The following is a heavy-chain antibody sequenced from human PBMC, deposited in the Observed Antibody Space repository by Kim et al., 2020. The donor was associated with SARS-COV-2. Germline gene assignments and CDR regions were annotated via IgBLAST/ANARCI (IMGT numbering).Heavy chain of an antibody. CDR2: INTNTGNP. CDR3: ARGFYYYDSSGYPPHGGGEWFDP. CDR1: GYTFTSYA. V-gene: IGHV7-4-1*02. D-gene: IGHD3-22*01. J-gene: IGHJ5*02. Sequence: ASVKVSCKASGYTFTSYAMNWVRQAPGQGLEWMGWINTNTGNPTYAQGFTGRFVFSLDTSVSTAYLQISSLKAEDTAVYYCARGFYYYDSSGYPPHGGGEWFDPWGQGTLVTVSS.